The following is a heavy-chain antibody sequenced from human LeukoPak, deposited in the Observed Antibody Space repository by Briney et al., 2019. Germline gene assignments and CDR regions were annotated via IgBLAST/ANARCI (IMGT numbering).Heavy chain of an antibody. CDR1: GFTFSSYA. J-gene: IGHJ4*02. CDR3: AKDRAYSSGWYDY. Sequence: PGGSLRLSCAASGFTFSSYAMSWVRQAPGRGLEWVSAISGSGGSTYYADSVKGRFTISRDNSKNTLYLQMNSLRAEDTAVYYCAKDRAYSSGWYDYWGQGTLVTVSS. V-gene: IGHV3-23*01. D-gene: IGHD6-19*01. CDR2: ISGSGGST.